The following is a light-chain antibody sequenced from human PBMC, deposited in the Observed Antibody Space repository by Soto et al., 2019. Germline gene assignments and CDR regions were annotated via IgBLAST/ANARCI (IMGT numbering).Light chain of an antibody. CDR2: LAS. CDR3: MQALHTPRT. J-gene: IGKJ1*01. Sequence: DIVMTQSPLSLPFTPGEPASISCRSSQSLLHSNGNHYLEWYFQKPGQSPQLLIYLASIRASGVPDRFSGSGYGTDFTLKISRVEAEDVGVYYCMQALHTPRTFGQGTKVEIK. V-gene: IGKV2-28*01. CDR1: QSLLHSNGNHY.